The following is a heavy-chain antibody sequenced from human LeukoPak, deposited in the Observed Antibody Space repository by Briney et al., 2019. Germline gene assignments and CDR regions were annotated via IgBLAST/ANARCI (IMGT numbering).Heavy chain of an antibody. V-gene: IGHV4-30-4*02. Sequence: KPSETLSLTCTVSGGSISSGDYYWSWIRQPPGKGLEWIGYIYYSGSTYYNPSLKSRVTISVDTSKNQFSLKLSSVTAADTAVYYCARDEYYYDSRGYSYYFDYWGQGTLVTVSS. CDR1: GGSISSGDYY. CDR2: IYYSGST. CDR3: ARDEYYYDSRGYSYYFDY. J-gene: IGHJ4*02. D-gene: IGHD3-22*01.